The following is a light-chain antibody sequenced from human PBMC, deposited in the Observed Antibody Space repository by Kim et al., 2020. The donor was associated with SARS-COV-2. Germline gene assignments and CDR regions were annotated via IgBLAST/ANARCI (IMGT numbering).Light chain of an antibody. Sequence: ASVRDTVTITCRASQSIGAWLAWYRQKPGKAPELLISGASDWENGVPSRFSGSGSGTDFTLTIRSLQPEDFGTYYCQQATTFPWTFGPGTKVDIK. CDR2: GAS. CDR1: QSIGAW. J-gene: IGKJ1*01. CDR3: QQATTFPWT. V-gene: IGKV1-12*01.